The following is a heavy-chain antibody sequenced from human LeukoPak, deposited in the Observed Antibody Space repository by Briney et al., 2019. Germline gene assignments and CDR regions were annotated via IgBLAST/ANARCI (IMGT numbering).Heavy chain of an antibody. Sequence: PGRSLRLSCAASGLSFSDYGVHWVRQAPGKGLEWVAVIWSDGSNKYYADSVKGRFTISRDNSKNTLYLQMNTLRADDTAVYFCASAAGPFDHWGQGTLVTVSS. CDR3: ASAAGPFDH. D-gene: IGHD6-13*01. J-gene: IGHJ4*02. V-gene: IGHV3-33*01. CDR1: GLSFSDYG. CDR2: IWSDGSNK.